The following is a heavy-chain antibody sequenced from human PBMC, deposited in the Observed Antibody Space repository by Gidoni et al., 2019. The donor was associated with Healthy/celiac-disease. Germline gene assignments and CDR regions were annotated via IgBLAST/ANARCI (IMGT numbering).Heavy chain of an antibody. CDR3: ARARWRAFDI. CDR1: GGSFSGYD. CDR2: INHSGST. D-gene: IGHD3-3*01. J-gene: IGHJ3*02. Sequence: QVQLQQWGAGLLKPSETLSLTCAVYGGSFSGYDWSWIRQPPGKGLEWIGEINHSGSTNYNPSLKSRVTISVDTSKNQFSLKLSSVTAADTAVYYCARARWRAFDIWGQGTMVTVSS. V-gene: IGHV4-34*01.